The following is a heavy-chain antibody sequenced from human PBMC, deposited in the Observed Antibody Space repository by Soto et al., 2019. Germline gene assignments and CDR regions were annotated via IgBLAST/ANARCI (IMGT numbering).Heavy chain of an antibody. V-gene: IGHV4-34*01. CDR2: VNHIGST. Sequence: PSETLSLTCAVYGGSFSGYFWSWIRQSPGKGLEWIGEVNHIGSTNSNPSLKSRVAVSVDTSKNQISLKLRSVTAADTAVYYCARGISLIVEVQRDAPDKYYFDSWGQGTLVTV. CDR1: GGSFSGYF. CDR3: ARGISLIVEVQRDAPDKYYFDS. D-gene: IGHD2-15*01. J-gene: IGHJ4*02.